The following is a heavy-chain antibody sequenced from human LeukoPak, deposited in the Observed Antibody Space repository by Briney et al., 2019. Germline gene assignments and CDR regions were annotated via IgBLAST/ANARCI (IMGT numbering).Heavy chain of an antibody. D-gene: IGHD2-2*01. Sequence: RAPVKVSCKASGYTFTRYGISWVRQAPGQGLEWMGWISAYNGNTNYAQNLQGRVTMTTDTSTSTAYMELRSLTSDDTAIYYCAREYCSSTSCFDYWGQGTLVTVSS. J-gene: IGHJ4*02. CDR3: AREYCSSTSCFDY. V-gene: IGHV1-18*01. CDR1: GYTFTRYG. CDR2: ISAYNGNT.